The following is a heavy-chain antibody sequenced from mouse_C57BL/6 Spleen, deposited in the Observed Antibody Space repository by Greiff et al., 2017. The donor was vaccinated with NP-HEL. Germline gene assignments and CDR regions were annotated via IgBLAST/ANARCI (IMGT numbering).Heavy chain of an antibody. V-gene: IGHV1-64*01. Sequence: VQLQQSGAELVKPGASVKLSCKASGYTFTSYWMHWVKQRPGQGLEWIGMIHPNSGSTNYNEKFKSKATLTVDKSSSTAYMQLSSLTSEDSAVYYCARMLTGTGAMDYWGQGTSVTVSS. CDR3: ARMLTGTGAMDY. CDR1: GYTFTSYW. CDR2: IHPNSGST. J-gene: IGHJ4*01. D-gene: IGHD4-1*01.